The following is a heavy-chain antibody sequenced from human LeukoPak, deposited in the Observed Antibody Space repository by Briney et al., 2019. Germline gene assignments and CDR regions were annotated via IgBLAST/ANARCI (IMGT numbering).Heavy chain of an antibody. V-gene: IGHV3-7*03. CDR1: GFTFSHYW. CDR2: IKQDGSEK. CDR3: AKASAAAGLFDY. D-gene: IGHD6-13*01. J-gene: IGHJ4*02. Sequence: GGSLRLSCAASGFTFSHYWISWVRQAPGKGLEWVANIKQDGSEKYYVDSVKGRFTISRDNSKNTLHLQMNSLRAEDTAVYYCAKASAAAGLFDYWGQGTLVTVSS.